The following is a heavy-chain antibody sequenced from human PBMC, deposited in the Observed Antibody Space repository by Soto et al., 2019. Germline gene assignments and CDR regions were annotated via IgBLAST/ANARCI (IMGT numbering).Heavy chain of an antibody. Sequence: PSETLSLTCTVSGGSISSSSYYWGWIRQPPGKGLEWIGSIYYSGSTYYNPSLKSRVTISVDTSKNQFSLKLSSVTAADTAVYYCERHRAAEYFQHWGQGTLVTSPQ. CDR1: GGSISSSSYY. CDR3: ERHRAAEYFQH. J-gene: IGHJ1*01. V-gene: IGHV4-39*01. CDR2: IYYSGST.